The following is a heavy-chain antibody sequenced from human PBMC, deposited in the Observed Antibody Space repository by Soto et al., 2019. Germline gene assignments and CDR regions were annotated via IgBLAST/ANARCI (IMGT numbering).Heavy chain of an antibody. V-gene: IGHV1-3*01. J-gene: IGHJ4*02. CDR2: INAGNGNT. Sequence: GASVKVSCKASGYTFTDYAMHWVRQAPGQRLEWMGWINAGNGNTKSSQKFQGRVTLTRNTSINTAYIELSSLTSDDTAVYYCATSGGGWYLYWGQGTLVTVSS. CDR1: GYTFTDYA. D-gene: IGHD6-19*01. CDR3: ATSGGGWYLY.